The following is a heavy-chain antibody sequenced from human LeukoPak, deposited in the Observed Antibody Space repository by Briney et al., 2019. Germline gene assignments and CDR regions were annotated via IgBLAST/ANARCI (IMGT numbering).Heavy chain of an antibody. J-gene: IGHJ4*02. Sequence: GESLKISCKGSGYSFTSYWIGWVRQMPGKGLEWMGVIYPGDSDTRYSPSFQGQVTISADKSIRTAYLQWSSLKAPDTAMYYCARISDIVVVVAATSPPDYWGQGTLVTVSS. CDR3: ARISDIVVVVAATSPPDY. CDR2: IYPGDSDT. CDR1: GYSFTSYW. D-gene: IGHD2-15*01. V-gene: IGHV5-51*01.